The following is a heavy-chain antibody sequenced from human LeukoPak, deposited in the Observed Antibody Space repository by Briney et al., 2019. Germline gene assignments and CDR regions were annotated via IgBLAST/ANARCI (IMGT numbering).Heavy chain of an antibody. V-gene: IGHV4-30-2*01. Sequence: SQTLSLTCTVSGGSISSGGYYWSWNRQPPGKGLEWIGYIYHSGSTYYNPSLKSRVTISVDRSKNRFSLKLSSVTAADTAVYYCARELGVSSGNFDYWGQGTLVTVSS. CDR1: GGSISSGGYY. CDR2: IYHSGST. J-gene: IGHJ4*02. CDR3: ARELGVSSGNFDY. D-gene: IGHD6-19*01.